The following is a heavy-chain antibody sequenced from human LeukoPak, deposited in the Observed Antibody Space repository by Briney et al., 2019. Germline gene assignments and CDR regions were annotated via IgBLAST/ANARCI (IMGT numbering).Heavy chain of an antibody. CDR3: ARVVGATRSDAFDI. D-gene: IGHD1-26*01. V-gene: IGHV4-30-2*01. Sequence: SETLSLTCAVSGGSISSGGYSWSWIRQPPGKGLEWIGYIYHSGSTYYNPSHKSRVTISVDRSKNQFSLKLSSVTAADTAVYYCARVVGATRSDAFDIWGQGTMVTVSS. CDR1: GGSISSGGYS. CDR2: IYHSGST. J-gene: IGHJ3*02.